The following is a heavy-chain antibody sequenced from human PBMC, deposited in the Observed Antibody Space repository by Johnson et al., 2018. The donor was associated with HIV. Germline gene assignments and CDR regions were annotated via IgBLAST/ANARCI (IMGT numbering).Heavy chain of an antibody. V-gene: IGHV3-30*14. CDR2: ISYDGSNK. D-gene: IGHD1-26*01. Sequence: QMQLVESGGNVVQPGRSQRLSCAASGFTFSSYAMHWVRQAPGKGLEWVAVISYDGSNKYYADSVKGRFTISRENAKNSLYLQMNSLRAGDTAVYYCARGLWATTPGGAFDIWGQGTMVTVSS. J-gene: IGHJ3*02. CDR3: ARGLWATTPGGAFDI. CDR1: GFTFSSYA.